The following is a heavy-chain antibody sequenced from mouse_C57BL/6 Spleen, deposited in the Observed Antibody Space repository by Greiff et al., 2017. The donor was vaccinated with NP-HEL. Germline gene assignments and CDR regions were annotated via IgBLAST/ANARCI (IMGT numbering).Heavy chain of an antibody. CDR3: ARSGNYDSWFAY. CDR2: INPNNGGT. V-gene: IGHV1-26*01. CDR1: GYTFTDYY. D-gene: IGHD2-1*01. J-gene: IGHJ3*01. Sequence: VQLQQSGPELVKPGASVKISCKASGYTFTDYYMNWVKQSHGKSLEWIGDINPNNGGTSYNQKFKGKATLTVDKSSSTAYMELRSLTSEDSAVYYCARSGNYDSWFAYWGQGTLVTVSA.